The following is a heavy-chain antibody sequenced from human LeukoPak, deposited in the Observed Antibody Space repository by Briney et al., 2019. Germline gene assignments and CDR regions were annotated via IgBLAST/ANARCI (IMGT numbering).Heavy chain of an antibody. CDR2: IIPFFATT. CDR3: VRGLGYCSAGNCYLFGMDV. V-gene: IGHV1-69*13. Sequence: SVKVSCKASGGNLSSNDMTWVRQAPGQGLEWMGGIIPFFATTNYAQKFQGRVTVTADESTSTSYMELTSLRSDDTAVYYCVRGLGYCSAGNCYLFGMDVWGQGTTVTVSS. D-gene: IGHD2-15*01. J-gene: IGHJ6*01. CDR1: GGNLSSND.